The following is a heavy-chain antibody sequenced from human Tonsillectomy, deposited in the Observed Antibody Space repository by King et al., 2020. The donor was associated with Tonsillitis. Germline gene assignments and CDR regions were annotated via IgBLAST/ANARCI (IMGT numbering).Heavy chain of an antibody. Sequence: QLQESGPGLVKPSQTLSLICTVSGASISSDDNYWTWIRQVPGRGPEWIGYINYRGGTYYSPSLKSRISISLDTSKNQFSLKLRSVTAADSAMYYCARDRGRGSETFDVWGQGTMVTVSS. CDR3: ARDRGRGSETFDV. V-gene: IGHV4-30-4*01. CDR2: INYRGGT. J-gene: IGHJ3*01. D-gene: IGHD3-10*01. CDR1: GASISSDDNY.